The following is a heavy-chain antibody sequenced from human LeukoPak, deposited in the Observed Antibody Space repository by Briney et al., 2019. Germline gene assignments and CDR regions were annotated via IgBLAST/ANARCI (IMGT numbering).Heavy chain of an antibody. D-gene: IGHD3-10*01. V-gene: IGHV3-21*01. CDR2: ISSSSSYI. Sequence: GGSLRLSCAASGFTFTSYSMNWVRQAPGKGLEWVSSISSSSSYIYSADSVKGRFTISRDDAKNSLYLQMNSLRAEDTAVYYCARPIGYSGSGSYYGYWGQGTLVTVSS. CDR1: GFTFTSYS. J-gene: IGHJ4*02. CDR3: ARPIGYSGSGSYYGY.